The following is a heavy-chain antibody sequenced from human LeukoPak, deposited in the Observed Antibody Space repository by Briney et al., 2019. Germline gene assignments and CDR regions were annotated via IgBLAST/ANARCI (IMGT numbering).Heavy chain of an antibody. CDR3: AKFADGSYGQGKGKTAGSNY. V-gene: IGHV3-23*01. CDR2: ISGSGGST. J-gene: IGHJ4*02. CDR1: GFTFSSYA. Sequence: GGSLRLSCAASGFTFSSYAMSWVRQAPGKGLEWVSAISGSGGSTYYADSVKGRFTISRDNSKNTLYLQMNSLRAEDTAVYYCAKFADGSYGQGKGKTAGSNYWGQGTLVTVSS. D-gene: IGHD5-18*01.